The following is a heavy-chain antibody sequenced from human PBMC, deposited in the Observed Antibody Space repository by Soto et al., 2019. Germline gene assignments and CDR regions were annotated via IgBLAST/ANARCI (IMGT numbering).Heavy chain of an antibody. Sequence: PSETLSLTCAVYGGSFSGYYWSWIRQPPGKGLEWIGEINHSGSTNYNPSLKSRVTISVDTSKNQFSLKLSAVTAADTAVYYCARVPSIAARPPYFDYWGQGTLVTVSS. J-gene: IGHJ4*02. CDR3: ARVPSIAARPPYFDY. CDR2: INHSGST. V-gene: IGHV4-34*01. D-gene: IGHD6-6*01. CDR1: GGSFSGYY.